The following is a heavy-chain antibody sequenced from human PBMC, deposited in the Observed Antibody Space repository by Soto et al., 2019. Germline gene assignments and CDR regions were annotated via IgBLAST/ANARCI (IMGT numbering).Heavy chain of an antibody. CDR2: IIPIFGTA. D-gene: IGHD1-1*01. V-gene: IGHV1-69*01. CDR3: AREGTGTAAFDY. J-gene: IGHJ4*02. Sequence: QVQLVQSGAEVKKPGSSVKVSCKASGGTFSSYAIIWVRQAPGQWLEWMGGIIPIFGTANYAQKFQGRFTITADESTSTAYMELSSLRSEDTAVYYCAREGTGTAAFDYWGQGTLVTVSS. CDR1: GGTFSSYA.